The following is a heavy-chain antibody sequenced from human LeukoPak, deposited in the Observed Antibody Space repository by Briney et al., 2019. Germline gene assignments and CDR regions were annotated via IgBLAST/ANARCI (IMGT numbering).Heavy chain of an antibody. CDR1: GFSVSSNA. J-gene: IGHJ4*02. CDR2: ISGSGGST. Sequence: GGSLRLSCAASGFSVSSNAMSWVRQAPGKGLEWVSAISGSGGSTYYADSVKGWFTISRDNSKNTLYLQMNSLRAEDTAVYYCAATYYGSGSYRKIDYWGQGTLVTVSS. CDR3: AATYYGSGSYRKIDY. V-gene: IGHV3-23*01. D-gene: IGHD3-10*01.